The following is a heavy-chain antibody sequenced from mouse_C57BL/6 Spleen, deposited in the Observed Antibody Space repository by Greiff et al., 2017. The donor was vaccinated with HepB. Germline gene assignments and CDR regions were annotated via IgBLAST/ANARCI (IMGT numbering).Heavy chain of an antibody. CDR1: GFTFSSYA. D-gene: IGHD1-1*01. CDR2: ISDGGSYT. Sequence: EVRLVESGGGLVKPGGSLKLSCAASGFTFSSYAMSWVRQTPEKRLEWVATISDGGSYTYYPDNVKGRFTISRDNAKNNLYLQMSHLKSEDTAMYYCARESGATRVYYAMDYWGQRTSVTVSS. CDR3: ARESGATRVYYAMDY. J-gene: IGHJ4*01. V-gene: IGHV5-4*01.